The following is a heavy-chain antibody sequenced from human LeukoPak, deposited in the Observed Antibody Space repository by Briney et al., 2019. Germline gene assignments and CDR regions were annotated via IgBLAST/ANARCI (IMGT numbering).Heavy chain of an antibody. V-gene: IGHV3-74*01. Sequence: GGSLRLSCAASGLTFSSYWMHWVRQAPGKGLVWVSRINSDGSSTSYADSVKGRFTISRDNAKNTLYLQMNSLRAEDTAVYYCARISDYYDSSGYRLEYFQHWGQGTLVTVSS. CDR2: INSDGSST. D-gene: IGHD3-22*01. J-gene: IGHJ1*01. CDR3: ARISDYYDSSGYRLEYFQH. CDR1: GLTFSSYW.